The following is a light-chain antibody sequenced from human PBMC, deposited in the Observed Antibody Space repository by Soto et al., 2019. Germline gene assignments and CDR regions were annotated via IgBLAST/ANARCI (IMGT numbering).Light chain of an antibody. CDR1: HDIATF. Sequence: IRMTQSPPSLSAYGGDGVTISCRASHDIATFLAWYQQRPGKVPKLLIYAASTLQSGVPSRFSGSGSGTDFTLTISSLHPEDVATYYCQKYNSAPWTFGQGTKVDIK. CDR3: QKYNSAPWT. V-gene: IGKV1-27*01. CDR2: AAS. J-gene: IGKJ1*01.